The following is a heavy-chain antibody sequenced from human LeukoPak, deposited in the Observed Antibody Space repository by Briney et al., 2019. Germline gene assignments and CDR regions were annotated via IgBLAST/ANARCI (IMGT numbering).Heavy chain of an antibody. V-gene: IGHV4-4*07. CDR2: IHASGTT. J-gene: IGHJ5*02. Sequence: SETLSLTCTVSGGSISSYYWSWIRQPAGKGLEWIGRIHASGTTRYSPSLKSRVTMSVDTSKNQFSLKLISVTAADTAVYFCARGMAGAYDYNYFDPWGQGTLVTVSS. CDR3: ARGMAGAYDYNYFDP. D-gene: IGHD5-12*01. CDR1: GGSISSYY.